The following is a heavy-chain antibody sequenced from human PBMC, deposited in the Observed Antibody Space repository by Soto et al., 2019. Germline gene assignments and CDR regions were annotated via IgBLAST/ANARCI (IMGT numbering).Heavy chain of an antibody. CDR3: AKGALSTCIDY. D-gene: IGHD1-26*01. Sequence: GGSLRLSCAVSRFPFSSYSMSWVRQAPGKGLEWVSSISTGGNVIYYAGSVKGRFTISRDNSKDTMSLQMNSLSAEDTAVYYCAKGALSTCIDYWGRGTLVTVSS. CDR1: RFPFSSYS. J-gene: IGHJ4*02. V-gene: IGHV3-23*01. CDR2: ISTGGNVI.